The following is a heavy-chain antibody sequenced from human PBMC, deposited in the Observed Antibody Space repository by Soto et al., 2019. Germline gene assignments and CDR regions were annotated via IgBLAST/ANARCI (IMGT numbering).Heavy chain of an antibody. CDR2: IDPSDSYT. CDR3: ARLGPYCTNGVCHGDYYYGMDV. D-gene: IGHD2-8*01. V-gene: IGHV5-10-1*01. J-gene: IGHJ6*02. Sequence: GESLNISCKGSGYSFTSYWISWVRQMPGKGLEWMGKIDPSDSYTNYSPSFQGHVTISADKSISTAYLQWSSLKASDTAMYYCARLGPYCTNGVCHGDYYYGMDVWGQGTTVTVLL. CDR1: GYSFTSYW.